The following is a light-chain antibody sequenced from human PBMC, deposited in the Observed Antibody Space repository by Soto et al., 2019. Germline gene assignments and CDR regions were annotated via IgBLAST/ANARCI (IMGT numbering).Light chain of an antibody. J-gene: IGKJ1*01. Sequence: EIVLTQSPDTLSLSPGESATLSCRASQSVGSSYLAWYQQTPGQTPRLLIYAASSRATGIPDRFSGSGSGTDFSLTISRLEAEDFAVYYCQQYGSSPRTFGQGTKVDI. CDR3: QQYGSSPRT. CDR2: AAS. V-gene: IGKV3-20*01. CDR1: QSVGSSY.